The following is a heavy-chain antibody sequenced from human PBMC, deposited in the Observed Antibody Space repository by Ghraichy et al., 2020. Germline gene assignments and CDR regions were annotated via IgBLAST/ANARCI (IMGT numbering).Heavy chain of an antibody. D-gene: IGHD2-15*01. Sequence: SETLSLTCTVSGGSISSYYWSWIRQPPGKGLEWIGYIYSSGSTNYNPSLKSRVTISVDTSKNQFSLKLNSVTAADTAVYYCARSSCGGSCRNLFDYWGQGTLVTVSS. J-gene: IGHJ4*02. CDR3: ARSSCGGSCRNLFDY. CDR2: IYSSGST. CDR1: GGSISSYY. V-gene: IGHV4-59*08.